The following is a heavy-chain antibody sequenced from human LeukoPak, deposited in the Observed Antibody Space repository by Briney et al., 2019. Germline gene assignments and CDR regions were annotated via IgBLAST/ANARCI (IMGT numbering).Heavy chain of an antibody. J-gene: IGHJ4*02. CDR1: GGSISSGSYY. Sequence: SETLSLTCTVSGGSISSGSYYWSWIRQPAGKGLEWIGRIYTSGSTNYNPSLKSRVTISVDTSKSQFSLKLSSVTAADTAVYYCAREGLGSGSAIDYWGQGTLVTVSS. CDR2: IYTSGST. D-gene: IGHD3-10*01. V-gene: IGHV4-61*02. CDR3: AREGLGSGSAIDY.